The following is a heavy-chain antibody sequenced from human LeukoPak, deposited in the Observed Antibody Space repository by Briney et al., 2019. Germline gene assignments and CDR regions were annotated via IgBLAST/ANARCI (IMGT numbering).Heavy chain of an antibody. V-gene: IGHV1-18*01. CDR2: ISAYNGNT. Sequence: ASVKVSCKASGYTFTSYGISWVRQAPGQGLEWMGWISAYNGNTNYAQKLQGRVTMTTDTSTSTAYMELRSLRSDDTAVYYCARDGYCSSTSCHLGAFDIWGQGTMVTVSS. CDR1: GYTFTSYG. CDR3: ARDGYCSSTSCHLGAFDI. D-gene: IGHD2-2*03. J-gene: IGHJ3*02.